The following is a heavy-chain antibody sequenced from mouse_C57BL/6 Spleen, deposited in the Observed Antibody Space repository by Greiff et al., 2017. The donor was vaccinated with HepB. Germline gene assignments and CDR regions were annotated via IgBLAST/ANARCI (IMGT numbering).Heavy chain of an antibody. CDR2: ISSGSSTI. CDR3: ARRITTVVATNFDV. J-gene: IGHJ1*03. D-gene: IGHD1-1*01. CDR1: GFTFSDYG. Sequence: DVKLVESGGGLVKPGGSLKLSCAASGFTFSDYGMHWVRQAPEKGLEWVAYISSGSSTIYYADTVKGRFTISRDNAKNTLFLQMTSLRSEDTAMYYCARRITTVVATNFDVWGTGTTVTVSS. V-gene: IGHV5-17*01.